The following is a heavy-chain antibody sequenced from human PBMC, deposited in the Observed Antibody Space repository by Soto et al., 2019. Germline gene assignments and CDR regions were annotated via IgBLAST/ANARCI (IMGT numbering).Heavy chain of an antibody. Sequence: QVHLVQSGAEVKKPGASVKVSCKGSGYAFTTYGITWVRQAPGQGLEWMGWISAHSGNTNYAQKLQGRVTVTRDTSTSTAYMALSILRSDDTAVYYCARWRYGDYWGQGALVTVSS. V-gene: IGHV1-18*01. CDR3: ARWRYGDY. D-gene: IGHD1-1*01. CDR1: GYAFTTYG. CDR2: ISAHSGNT. J-gene: IGHJ4*02.